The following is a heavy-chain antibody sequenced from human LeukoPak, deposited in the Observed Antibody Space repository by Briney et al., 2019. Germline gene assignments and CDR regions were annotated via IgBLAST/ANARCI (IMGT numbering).Heavy chain of an antibody. CDR3: AKDPDPVYYYDSSGYYDY. CDR2: ISWNSGSI. J-gene: IGHJ4*02. D-gene: IGHD3-22*01. V-gene: IGHV3-9*01. CDR1: GFTFDDYA. Sequence: PGRSLRLSCAASGFTFDDYAMHWVRHAPGKGLEWVSGISWNSGSIGYADSVKGRFTISRDNAKNSLYLQMNSLRAEDTALYYCAKDPDPVYYYDSSGYYDYWGQGTLVTVSS.